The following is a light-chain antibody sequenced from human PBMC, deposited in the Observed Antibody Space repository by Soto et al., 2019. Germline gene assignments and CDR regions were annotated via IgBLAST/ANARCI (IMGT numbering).Light chain of an antibody. CDR3: QQYDNLPYT. Sequence: DIQMTQSPSSLSASVGDRVTITCQASQDISKYLNWYQQKPGKAPKLLIYDASNLETGFPSRFSGSGSGTDFTVTISSLQPEDIATYYCQQYDNLPYTFGQGTKLEIK. J-gene: IGKJ2*01. CDR2: DAS. CDR1: QDISKY. V-gene: IGKV1-33*01.